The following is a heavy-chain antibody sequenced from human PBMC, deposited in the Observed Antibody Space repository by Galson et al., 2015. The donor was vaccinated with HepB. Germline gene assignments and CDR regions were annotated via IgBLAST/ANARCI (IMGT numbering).Heavy chain of an antibody. Sequence: SLRLSCAASGFTFSNYWMNWVRQAPGKGPDWISYISATGTTIEYADSVKGRFIISRDNAKNSLYLQVNSLRVEDTAVYYCARDSRATFGEPNWFDPWGQGTLVIVSS. V-gene: IGHV3-48*03. D-gene: IGHD3-3*01. CDR3: ARDSRATFGEPNWFDP. CDR1: GFTFSNYW. CDR2: ISATGTTI. J-gene: IGHJ5*02.